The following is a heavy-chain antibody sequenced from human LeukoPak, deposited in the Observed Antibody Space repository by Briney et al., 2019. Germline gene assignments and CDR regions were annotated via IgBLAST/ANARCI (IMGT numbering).Heavy chain of an antibody. V-gene: IGHV1-69*05. J-gene: IGHJ5*02. D-gene: IGHD6-13*01. CDR2: IIPIFGTA. Sequence: SVKVSCKXSGGTFSSYAISWVRQAPGQGLEWMGGIIPIFGTANYAQKFQGRVTITTDESTSTAYMELSSLRSEDTAVYYCASLSRGSSSWYGKYNWFDPWGQGTLVTVSS. CDR1: GGTFSSYA. CDR3: ASLSRGSSSWYGKYNWFDP.